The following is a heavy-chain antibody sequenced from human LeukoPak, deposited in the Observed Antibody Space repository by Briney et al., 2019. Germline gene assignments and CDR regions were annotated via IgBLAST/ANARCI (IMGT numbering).Heavy chain of an antibody. J-gene: IGHJ4*02. Sequence: SGGSLRLSCAASGFTFSGYAMHWVRQAPGKGLEWVAVISYDGSNKYYADSVKGRFTISRDNSKNTLYLQMDSLRAEDTAVYYCARVDTAMVAIDYWGQGTLVTVSS. D-gene: IGHD5-18*01. CDR3: ARVDTAMVAIDY. CDR2: ISYDGSNK. CDR1: GFTFSGYA. V-gene: IGHV3-30-3*01.